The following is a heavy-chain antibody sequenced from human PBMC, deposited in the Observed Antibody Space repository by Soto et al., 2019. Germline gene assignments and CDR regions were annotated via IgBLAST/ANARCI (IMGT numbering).Heavy chain of an antibody. CDR1: GGTFSSYA. Sequence: ASVKVSCKASGGTFSSYAISWVRQAPGQGLEWMGGIIPIFGTANYAQKFQGRVTITADKSTSTACMELSSLRSEDTAVYYCASVGFRFGELSNAPFDYWGQGTLVTVSS. D-gene: IGHD3-10*01. CDR2: IIPIFGTA. V-gene: IGHV1-69*06. J-gene: IGHJ4*02. CDR3: ASVGFRFGELSNAPFDY.